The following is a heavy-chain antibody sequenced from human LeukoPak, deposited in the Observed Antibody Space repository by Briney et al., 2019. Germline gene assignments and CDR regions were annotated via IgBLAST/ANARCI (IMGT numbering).Heavy chain of an antibody. CDR3: ARSTGSTMFIDY. V-gene: IGHV4-59*01. D-gene: IGHD3-10*02. J-gene: IGHJ4*02. CDR1: GGSISPYY. Sequence: KPSETLSLTCTVSGGSISPYYWSWIRQPPGKGLEWLGYIYYSGNTDYNPSLKSRVAISVDTSKNQFSLKLSSVTAADTAVYYCARSTGSTMFIDYWGQGTLVTVCS. CDR2: IYYSGNT.